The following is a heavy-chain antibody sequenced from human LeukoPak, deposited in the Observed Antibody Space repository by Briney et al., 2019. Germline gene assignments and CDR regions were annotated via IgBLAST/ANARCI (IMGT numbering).Heavy chain of an antibody. D-gene: IGHD6-19*01. Sequence: SETLSLTCAVYGGSFSGYYWGWIRQPPGKGLEWIGSIYQSGNTFYNPSLKSRVTMSVDTSKNQFSLRMNSLTAADTAVYYCARDPRGSGWVLDHWGQGTLVTVSS. J-gene: IGHJ4*02. CDR3: ARDPRGSGWVLDH. V-gene: IGHV4-38-2*02. CDR2: IYQSGNT. CDR1: GGSFSGYY.